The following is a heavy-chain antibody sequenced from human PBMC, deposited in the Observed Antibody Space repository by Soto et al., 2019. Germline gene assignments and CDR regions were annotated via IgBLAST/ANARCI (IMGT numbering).Heavy chain of an antibody. CDR1: GFTFSDHY. D-gene: IGHD3-10*01. CDR2: TRNKANSYTT. CDR3: VSVSGSYYYDY. Sequence: PEGSLRLSCAASGFTFSDHYMDWVRQAPGKGLEWVGRTRNKANSYTTEYAASVKGRFTISRDDSKNSLYLQMNSLKTEDTALYYCVSVSGSYYYDYWGQGTLVTVSS. V-gene: IGHV3-72*01. J-gene: IGHJ4*02.